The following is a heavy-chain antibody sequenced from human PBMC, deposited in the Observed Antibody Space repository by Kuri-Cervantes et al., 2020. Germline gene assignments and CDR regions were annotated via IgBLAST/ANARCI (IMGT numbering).Heavy chain of an antibody. D-gene: IGHD1-26*01. J-gene: IGHJ5*02. CDR1: GFTFSSYD. Sequence: GESLKISCAASGFTFSSYDMNWVRQSTGKGLEGVSTFGTAGDTYPPGAVTGRFIISRENARKSLNLQMNSLRAEDTAVYYCAKDSISGSLRGGWFDPWGQGTLVTVSS. CDR2: FGTAGDT. CDR3: AKDSISGSLRGGWFDP. V-gene: IGHV3-13*01.